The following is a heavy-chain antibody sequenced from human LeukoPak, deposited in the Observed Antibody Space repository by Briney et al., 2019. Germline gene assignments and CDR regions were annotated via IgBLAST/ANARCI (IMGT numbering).Heavy chain of an antibody. V-gene: IGHV1-69*13. J-gene: IGHJ1*01. CDR1: GYTFTSYG. D-gene: IGHD6-19*01. CDR3: ARILSSSWYEYFHH. CDR2: IIPIFGTA. Sequence: SVKVSCKASGYTFTSYGISWVRQAPGQGLEWMGAIIPIFGTANYAQKFQGRVTITADESTSTAYMELSSLRSEDTAVYYCARILSSSWYEYFHHWGQGTLVTVSS.